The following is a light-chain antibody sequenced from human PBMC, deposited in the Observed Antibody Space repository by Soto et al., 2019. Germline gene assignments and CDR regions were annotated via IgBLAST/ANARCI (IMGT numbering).Light chain of an antibody. CDR3: QQRSNWPRT. J-gene: IGKJ2*01. V-gene: IGKV3-11*01. CDR2: DVS. CDR1: QSLSSY. Sequence: EIVLTQSPATLSLSPGEIATLSCRASQSLSSYLAWYQQKPGQAPRLLIYDVSNRATGIPARFSGSGSGTDFTLTISSLEPEDFAVYYCQQRSNWPRTFGQGTKLEIK.